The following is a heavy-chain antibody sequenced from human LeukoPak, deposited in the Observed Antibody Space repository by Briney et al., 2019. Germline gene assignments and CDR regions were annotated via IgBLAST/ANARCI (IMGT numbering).Heavy chain of an antibody. J-gene: IGHJ4*02. D-gene: IGHD3-10*01. CDR3: AKDMVPGVG. V-gene: IGHV3-7*03. CDR1: GFIFRSFY. CDR2: IKPDGSES. Sequence: PGGSLRLSCAASGFIFRSFYMSWVRQAPGKGLEWVANIKPDGSESECVDSVKGRFTISRDNSKNTLYLQMNGLRAEDTAVYYCAKDMVPGVGWGQGTPVTVSS.